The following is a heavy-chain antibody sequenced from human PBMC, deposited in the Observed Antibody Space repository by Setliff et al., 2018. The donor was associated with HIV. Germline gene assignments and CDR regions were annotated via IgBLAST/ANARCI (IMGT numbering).Heavy chain of an antibody. V-gene: IGHV4-39*07. CDR1: GGSMTNSYY. D-gene: IGHD3-3*02. CDR3: ARLEKLDDISYFDY. J-gene: IGHJ4*02. CDR2: VFYSGAT. Sequence: SETLSLTCTVSGGSMTNSYYWGWVRQSPGKGLEWIGSVFYSGATYYNPSLKSRITMSVDTSQNQVSLKLISVTAADTAVYFCARLEKLDDISYFDYWGQGTLVTVSS.